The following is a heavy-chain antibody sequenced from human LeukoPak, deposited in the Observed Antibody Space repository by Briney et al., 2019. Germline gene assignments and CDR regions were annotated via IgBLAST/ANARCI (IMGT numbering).Heavy chain of an antibody. D-gene: IGHD2-21*02. CDR3: ARHRGDWSLDI. Sequence: SETLSLTCTVSGGSISSYYWSWIRQPPGKGLEWIGYIYYSGSTNYNPSLKSRVTISVDTSKNQFSLKLSSVTAADTAVYYCARHRGDWSLDIWGQGTMVTVSS. CDR1: GGSISSYY. J-gene: IGHJ3*02. CDR2: IYYSGST. V-gene: IGHV4-59*01.